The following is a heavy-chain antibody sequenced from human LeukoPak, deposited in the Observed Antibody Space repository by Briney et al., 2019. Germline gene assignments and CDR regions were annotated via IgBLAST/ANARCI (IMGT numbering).Heavy chain of an antibody. D-gene: IGHD3-10*01. CDR2: ISYDGSNK. CDR1: GFTFSNYA. J-gene: IGHJ4*02. Sequence: GGSLRLSCAASGFTFSNYAMHWVRQAPGKGLEWVAVISYDGSNKYYADSVKGRFTISRDNSKNTLYLQMNSLRAEDTAVYYCARDHAVRDIFDYWGQGTLVTVSS. CDR3: ARDHAVRDIFDY. V-gene: IGHV3-30-3*01.